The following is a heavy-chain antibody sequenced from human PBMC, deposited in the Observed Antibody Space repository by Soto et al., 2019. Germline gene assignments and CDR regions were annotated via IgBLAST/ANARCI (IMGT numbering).Heavy chain of an antibody. CDR2: ISGDERDK. J-gene: IGHJ4*02. CDR3: ARDLSGVGIESQ. CDR1: GFTFSSFT. V-gene: IGHV3-30*04. D-gene: IGHD3-10*01. Sequence: QVQLVESGGGVVQPGRSLRLSCAASGFTFSSFTMHWVRQAPGEGLDWVAVISGDERDKRYAGSVQGRFTISRDNSKNPLYLQMTSLRTEDTAIYYCARDLSGVGIESQWGQGTLVTVSS.